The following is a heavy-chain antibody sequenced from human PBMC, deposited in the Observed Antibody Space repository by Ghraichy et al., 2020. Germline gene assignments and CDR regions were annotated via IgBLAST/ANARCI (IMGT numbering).Heavy chain of an antibody. J-gene: IGHJ6*03. V-gene: IGHV4-30-4*01. D-gene: IGHD4-17*01. Sequence: GGSISSGDSYWSWFRQPPGKGLEWIGYIYYSGSTYYNPSLKSRITISLDTSKNQFSLKLSSVTAADTAVYYRARDLRDYGDSGGYYYYYMDVWGKGTTVTVSS. CDR2: IYYSGST. CDR3: ARDLRDYGDSGGYYYYYMDV. CDR1: GGSISSGDSY.